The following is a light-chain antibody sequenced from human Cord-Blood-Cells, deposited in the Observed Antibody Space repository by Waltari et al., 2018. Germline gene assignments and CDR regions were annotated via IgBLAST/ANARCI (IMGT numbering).Light chain of an antibody. CDR1: SSDVGGYNY. V-gene: IGLV2-14*01. J-gene: IGLJ2*01. CDR2: DVS. CDR3: SSYTSSSTRV. Sequence: QSALTQPASVSGSPGQSITISCTGTSSDVGGYNYVSWYQQHPVKAPKLMIYDVSNRPSGVSNRFSGSKSGNTASPTISGLQAEDEADYYCSSYTSSSTRVFGGGTKLTVL.